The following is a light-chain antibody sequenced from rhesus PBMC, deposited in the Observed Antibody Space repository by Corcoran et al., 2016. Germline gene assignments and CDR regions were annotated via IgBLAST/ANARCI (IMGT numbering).Light chain of an antibody. Sequence: ALTQPPSVYKSLGQSVTISCTGTSSDIVGYNDVSWYQQHPGTAPRLLIYDVSKRPSRVSDRSSGSKSGNTASLNISGLHAEDDTSYYCCSYRSGSTYIFGAGTRLTVL. CDR1: SSDIVGYND. CDR2: DVS. CDR3: CSYRSGSTYI. V-gene: IGLV2S9*01. J-gene: IGLJ1*01.